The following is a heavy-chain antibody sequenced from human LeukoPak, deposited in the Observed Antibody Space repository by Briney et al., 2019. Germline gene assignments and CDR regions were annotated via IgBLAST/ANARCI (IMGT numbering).Heavy chain of an antibody. Sequence: GGSLRLSCAASGFTFSSYGMHWVRQAPGKGLEWVAVISYDGSNKYYADSVKGRFTISRDNSKNTLYLQMNSLRAEDTAVYYCAKGIAQTLYSLSYFDYWGQGTLVTVSS. J-gene: IGHJ4*02. V-gene: IGHV3-30*18. CDR3: AKGIAQTLYSLSYFDY. CDR1: GFTFSSYG. CDR2: ISYDGSNK. D-gene: IGHD2-15*01.